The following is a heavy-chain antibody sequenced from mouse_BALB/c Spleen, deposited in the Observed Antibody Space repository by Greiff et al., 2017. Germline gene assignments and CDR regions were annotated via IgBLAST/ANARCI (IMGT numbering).Heavy chain of an antibody. V-gene: IGHV1-7*01. CDR2: INPSTGYT. CDR1: GYTFTSYW. Sequence: VQLQQSGAELAKPGASVKMSCKASGYTFTSYWMHWVKQRPGQGLEWIGYINPSTGYTEYNQKFKDKATLTADKSSSTAYMQLSSLTSEDSAVYYCASMITNYWGQGTTLTVSS. J-gene: IGHJ2*01. CDR3: ASMITNY. D-gene: IGHD2-4*01.